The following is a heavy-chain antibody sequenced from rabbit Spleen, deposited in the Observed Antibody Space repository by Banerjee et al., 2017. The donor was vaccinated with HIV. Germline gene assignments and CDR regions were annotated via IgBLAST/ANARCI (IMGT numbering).Heavy chain of an antibody. CDR1: GFSFSYSYW. CDR2: IYVGSGGGT. V-gene: IGHV1S45*01. J-gene: IGHJ4*01. D-gene: IGHD2-1*01. CDR3: ARGSAAMTMVIIGFYFNL. Sequence: QEQLEESGGDLVKPEGSLTLTCTASGFSFSYSYWICWVRQAPGKGLEWIACIYVGSGGGTKYASWAKGRFTISSHNAQNTLYLQLNSLTAADTATYFCARGSAAMTMVIIGFYFNLWGPGTL.